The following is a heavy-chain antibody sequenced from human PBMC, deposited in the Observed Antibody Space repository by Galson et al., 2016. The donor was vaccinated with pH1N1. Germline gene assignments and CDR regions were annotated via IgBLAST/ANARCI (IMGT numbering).Heavy chain of an antibody. CDR1: GFTFTDYY. CDR2: ISSSGSYI. Sequence: SLRLSCAVSGFTFTDYYMSWIRQAPGKGLEWIAYISSSGSYINYADSVKGRFTVSRDHANRSLWLQLNSLTVEDTAVYFCARNGRYGHCGGGNCYPAEDFQYWGRGTLVSVSS. V-gene: IGHV3-11*06. CDR3: ARNGRYGHCGGGNCYPAEDFQY. D-gene: IGHD2-15*01. J-gene: IGHJ1*01.